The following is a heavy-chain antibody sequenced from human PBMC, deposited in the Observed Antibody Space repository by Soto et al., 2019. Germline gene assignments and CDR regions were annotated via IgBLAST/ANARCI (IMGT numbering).Heavy chain of an antibody. J-gene: IGHJ4*02. CDR3: AKAKGAVTGTKGGLIHY. V-gene: IGHV3-23*01. CDR1: GFTFSSYA. CDR2: ISGSGGST. Sequence: EVQLLESGGGLVQPGGSLRLSCAASGFTFSSYAMSWVRQAPGKGLEWVSAISGSGGSTYYADSVKGRFTISRDYSKNTLYLQMNSLRAEDTAVYYCAKAKGAVTGTKGGLIHYWGQGTLVPVSS. D-gene: IGHD1-7*01.